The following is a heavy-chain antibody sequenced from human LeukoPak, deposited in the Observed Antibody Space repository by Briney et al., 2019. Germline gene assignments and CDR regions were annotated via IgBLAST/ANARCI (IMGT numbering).Heavy chain of an antibody. CDR3: AKDIAAAGDY. J-gene: IGHJ4*02. CDR2: ISGSGSSR. V-gene: IGHV3-23*01. D-gene: IGHD6-13*01. Sequence: GGSLRLSCAASGFIFSSYALTWVRQAPGKGLEWVSVISGSGSSRYYADSVKGRFTISRDNSRNTVFLQMNSLRVEDTAIYYCAKDIAAAGDYWGQGTLVTVSS. CDR1: GFIFSSYA.